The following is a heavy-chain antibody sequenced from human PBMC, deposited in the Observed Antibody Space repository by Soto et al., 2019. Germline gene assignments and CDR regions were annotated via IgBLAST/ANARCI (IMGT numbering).Heavy chain of an antibody. V-gene: IGHV4-59*08. CDR2: IYYSGST. J-gene: IGHJ4*02. D-gene: IGHD6-19*01. CDR1: GGSISSYY. Sequence: PSETLSLTCTVSGGSISSYYWSWIRQPPGKGLEWIGYIYYSGSTNYNPSLKSRVTISVDTSKNQFSLKLSSVTAADTAVYYCARQSITVAGPGYFDYWGRGTLVTVSS. CDR3: ARQSITVAGPGYFDY.